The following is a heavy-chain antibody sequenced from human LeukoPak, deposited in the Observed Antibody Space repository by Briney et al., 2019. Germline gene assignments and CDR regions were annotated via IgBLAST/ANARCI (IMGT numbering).Heavy chain of an antibody. D-gene: IGHD2-2*01. V-gene: IGHV4-39*01. J-gene: IGHJ4*02. CDR3: ARHHCSSTSCPFDY. CDR2: IYYSGSN. CDR1: GDSISTGSYY. Sequence: SETLSLTCAVSGDSISTGSYYWGWIRQPPGKGLEWLGSIYYSGSNYYNTSLKSRVTISVDTSKNQLSLKLSSVTAADTAVYYCARHHCSSTSCPFDYWGQGTLVTVSS.